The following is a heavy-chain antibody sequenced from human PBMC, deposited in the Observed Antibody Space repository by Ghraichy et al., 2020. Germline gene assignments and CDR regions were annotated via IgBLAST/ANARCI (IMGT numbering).Heavy chain of an antibody. Sequence: ASVKVSCKASGYTFSNYAINWVRQAPGQGLEWMGWNSAYTGNTNYAQKFHDRVTMTTDTSTDTAYMELRGLRSDDTAVYYCSRVGAGILDYWGHGTLVTVSS. CDR2: NSAYTGNT. J-gene: IGHJ4*01. D-gene: IGHD3-16*01. V-gene: IGHV1-18*01. CDR1: GYTFSNYA. CDR3: SRVGAGILDY.